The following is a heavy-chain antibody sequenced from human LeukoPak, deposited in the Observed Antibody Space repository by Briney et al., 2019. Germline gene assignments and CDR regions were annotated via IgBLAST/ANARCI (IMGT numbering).Heavy chain of an antibody. V-gene: IGHV4-39*02. J-gene: IGHJ5*02. Sequence: PSETLSLTCTVSGGSISSSSYYWGWIRQPPGKGLEWIGSIYYSGSTYYNPSLKSRVTISVDTSKNQFSLKLSSVTAADTAVYYCARDGGVRSSTSYTNWFDPWGQGTLVTVSS. CDR1: GGSISSSSYY. CDR3: ARDGGVRSSTSYTNWFDP. CDR2: IYYSGST. D-gene: IGHD2-2*01.